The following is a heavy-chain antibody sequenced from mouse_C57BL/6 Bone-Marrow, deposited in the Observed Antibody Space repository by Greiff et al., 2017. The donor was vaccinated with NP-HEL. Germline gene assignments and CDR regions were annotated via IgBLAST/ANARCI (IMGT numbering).Heavy chain of an antibody. CDR3: ARLNDGYYGY. CDR2: IDPSDSYT. J-gene: IGHJ2*01. D-gene: IGHD2-3*01. V-gene: IGHV1-59*01. Sequence: VQLQQPGAELVRPGTSVKLSCKASGYTFTSYWMHWVKQRPGQGLEWIGVIDPSDSYTNYNQKFKGKATLTVDTSSSTAYMQLSSLTSEDSAVYYCARLNDGYYGYWGQGTTLTVSS. CDR1: GYTFTSYW.